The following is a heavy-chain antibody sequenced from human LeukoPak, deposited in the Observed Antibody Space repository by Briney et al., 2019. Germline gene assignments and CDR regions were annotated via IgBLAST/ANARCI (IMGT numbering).Heavy chain of an antibody. D-gene: IGHD3-22*01. CDR1: GFTFSSYA. J-gene: IGHJ4*02. V-gene: IGHV3-23*01. Sequence: GGSLRLSCAASGFTFSSYAMSWVRQAPGKGLEWVSAISGSGGSTYYADSVKGRFTISRDNSKNTLYLQMNSLRAEDTAVYYCAKSSSGSSGYEDFDYWGQGTLVTVSS. CDR3: AKSSSGSSGYEDFDY. CDR2: ISGSGGST.